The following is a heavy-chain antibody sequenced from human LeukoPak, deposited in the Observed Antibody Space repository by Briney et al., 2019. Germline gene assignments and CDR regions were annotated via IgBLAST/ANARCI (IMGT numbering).Heavy chain of an antibody. J-gene: IGHJ3*02. Sequence: GESLTLSCTASGYTFSAYDMNWDRQAQGKGLEWVSHIPSSGSTIYYEDSVKGRFTITRDNAKNLLYLKMNSLRTEDTAVYYGARLEYSSSRSAFDIWGQGTMVTVSS. CDR2: IPSSGSTI. CDR3: ARLEYSSSRSAFDI. CDR1: GYTFSAYD. V-gene: IGHV3-48*03. D-gene: IGHD6-13*01.